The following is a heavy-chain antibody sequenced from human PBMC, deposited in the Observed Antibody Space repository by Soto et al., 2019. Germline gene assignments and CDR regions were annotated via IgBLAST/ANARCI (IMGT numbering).Heavy chain of an antibody. D-gene: IGHD2-15*01. V-gene: IGHV1-69*01. CDR1: GGTFSTYA. CDR3: ARSQGGSSSLDIYYYYYYGMDV. J-gene: IGHJ6*02. CDR2: VIPIFGTP. Sequence: QVQLVQSGAEVKKPGSSVKVSCKAPGGTFSTYAISWVRQAPGQGLEWMGGVIPIFGTPKYAQKFQGRVTITADESTSTGYMELRRLRSEDTAVYYCARSQGGSSSLDIYYYYYYGMDVCGQGTTVTVSS.